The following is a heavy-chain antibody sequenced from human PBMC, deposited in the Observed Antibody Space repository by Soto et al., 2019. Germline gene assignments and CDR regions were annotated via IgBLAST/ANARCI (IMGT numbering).Heavy chain of an antibody. CDR2: IKQDGSEK. CDR3: ARDRRQYCSSTSCYAFDI. D-gene: IGHD2-2*01. Sequence: GGSLRLSCAASGFTFSSYWMSWVRQAPGKGLEWVANIKQDGSEKYYVDSVKGRFTISRDNAKNSLYLQMNSLRAEDTAVYYCARDRRQYCSSTSCYAFDIWGQGTMVTVSS. J-gene: IGHJ3*02. V-gene: IGHV3-7*01. CDR1: GFTFSSYW.